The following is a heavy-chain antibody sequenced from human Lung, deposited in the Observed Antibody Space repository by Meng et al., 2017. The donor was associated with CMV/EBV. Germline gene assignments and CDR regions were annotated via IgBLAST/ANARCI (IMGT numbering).Heavy chain of an antibody. V-gene: IGHV4-4*02. CDR2: IYHSGST. Sequence: TPXLIXXVAGGSIISSDCWSWVRQPPGKGLEWIGEIYHSGSTNYNPSLKSRVTISLDMSKTQFSLKMRSVTAADTAVYYYARDNWGAYYTEVKYYYYGMDVWGQGXAVTVSS. CDR1: GGSIISSDC. CDR3: ARDNWGAYYTEVKYYYYGMDV. J-gene: IGHJ6*02. D-gene: IGHD3-3*01.